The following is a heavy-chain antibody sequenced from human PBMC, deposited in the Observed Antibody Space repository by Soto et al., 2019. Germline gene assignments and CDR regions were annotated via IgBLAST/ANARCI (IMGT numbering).Heavy chain of an antibody. J-gene: IGHJ3*02. V-gene: IGHV3-64*01. CDR1: GFTFSSYA. Sequence: GGSLRLSCAASGFTFSSYAMHWVRQAPGKGLEYVSAISSNGGSTYYANSVKGRFTISRDNSKNTLYLQMGSLRAEDMAVYYCARRAYCYDSSGFHDAFDIWGQGTMVTVSS. CDR3: ARRAYCYDSSGFHDAFDI. CDR2: ISSNGGST. D-gene: IGHD3-22*01.